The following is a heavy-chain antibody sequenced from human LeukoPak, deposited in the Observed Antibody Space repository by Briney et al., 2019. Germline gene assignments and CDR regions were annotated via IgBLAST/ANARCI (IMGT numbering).Heavy chain of an antibody. CDR3: ARPTTVTTISADAFDI. Sequence: PGGSLRLSCAASGFTFSSFAMSWVRQAPGKGLEWVAVISYDGSNKYYADSVKGRFTISRDNSKDTLYLQMNSLRAEDSSVYYCARPTTVTTISADAFDIWGQGTMVTVSS. CDR2: ISYDGSNK. V-gene: IGHV3-30-3*01. D-gene: IGHD4-17*01. J-gene: IGHJ3*02. CDR1: GFTFSSFA.